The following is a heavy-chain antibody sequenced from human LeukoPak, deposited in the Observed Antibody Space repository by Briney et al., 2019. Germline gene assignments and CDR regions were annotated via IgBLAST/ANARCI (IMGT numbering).Heavy chain of an antibody. J-gene: IGHJ6*02. CDR3: ARAEISQIQLEGGGTLYNYYYYGMDV. CDR2: IWYDGSNK. Sequence: RPGGSLRLSCAASGFTFSSYGMHWVRQAPGKGLEWVAVIWYDGSNKYYADSVKGRFTISRDNSMNTLYLQMNSLRAEDTAVYYCARAEISQIQLEGGGTLYNYYYYGMDVWGQGTTVTVSS. CDR1: GFTFSSYG. V-gene: IGHV3-33*01. D-gene: IGHD5-18*01.